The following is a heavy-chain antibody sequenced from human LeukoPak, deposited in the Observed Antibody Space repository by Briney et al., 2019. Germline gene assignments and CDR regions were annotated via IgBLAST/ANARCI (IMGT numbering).Heavy chain of an antibody. D-gene: IGHD6-13*01. V-gene: IGHV3-21*01. Sequence: PGGSLRLSCAASGFTFSSYAMSWVRQAPGKGLEWVSSISSSSSYIYYADSVKGRFTISRDNAKNSLYLQMNSLRAEDTAVYYCARDLRGLLGSSWYSFDYWGQGTLVTVSS. CDR1: GFTFSSYA. CDR3: ARDLRGLLGSSWYSFDY. CDR2: ISSSSSYI. J-gene: IGHJ4*02.